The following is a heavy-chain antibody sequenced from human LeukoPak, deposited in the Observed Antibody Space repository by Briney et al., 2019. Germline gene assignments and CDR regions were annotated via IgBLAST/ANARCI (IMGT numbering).Heavy chain of an antibody. CDR1: GDSINSLDL. CDR2: MYLSGTT. V-gene: IGHV4-4*02. D-gene: IGHD5-24*01. Sequence: PSETLSLTCTVSGDSINSLDLWSWVRQPPGKGLEWIGEMYLSGTTHSNPSVKSRVTISIDKSKNQFFLNLSSVTAADTAVYYCARGAPDGYVYWGQGTLVTVSS. J-gene: IGHJ4*02. CDR3: ARGAPDGYVY.